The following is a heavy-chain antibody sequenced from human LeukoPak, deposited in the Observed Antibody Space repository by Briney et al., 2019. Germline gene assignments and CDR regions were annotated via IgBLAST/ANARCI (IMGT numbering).Heavy chain of an antibody. CDR2: IRFDGINK. V-gene: IGHV3-30*02. Sequence: PGGSLRLSCAASGFTFSSYGIHWVRQAPGKGLEWVAFIRFDGINKYYADSVKGRFTISRDNSKNTVYLQMNSLRTEDTAVYYCAKERTRVAGGWTWGQGTRVTVSS. J-gene: IGHJ5*02. CDR1: GFTFSSYG. D-gene: IGHD6-19*01. CDR3: AKERTRVAGGWT.